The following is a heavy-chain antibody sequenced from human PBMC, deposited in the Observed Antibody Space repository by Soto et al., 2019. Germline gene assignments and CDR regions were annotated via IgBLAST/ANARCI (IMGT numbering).Heavy chain of an antibody. J-gene: IGHJ6*02. CDR3: ARQGFGPLHGLVDV. Sequence: QVQLQESGPGLVKPSETLSLSCTVSGGSINSYYWSWIRQSPGKRMEWIGYVHHSWGSSYNPSLQSRVAIPLATSKSQFSLKVTPVTAPDTAVYYCARQGFGPLHGLVDVWGQGTTVTVSS. D-gene: IGHD3-10*01. V-gene: IGHV4-59*08. CDR2: VHHSWGS. CDR1: GGSINSYY.